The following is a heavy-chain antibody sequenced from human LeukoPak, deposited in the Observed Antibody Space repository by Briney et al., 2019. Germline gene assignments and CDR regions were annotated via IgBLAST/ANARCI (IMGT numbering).Heavy chain of an antibody. V-gene: IGHV3-23*01. J-gene: IGHJ3*02. Sequence: GGSLRLSCAASGFTFSNYDMSWVRQAPGKGLEWVSAISGSGDSTYYADSVKGRFTISRDNSKNTLYLQMNSLRSEDTAVYSCAWSSSWYGAFDIWGQGTMVTVSS. CDR3: AWSSSWYGAFDI. CDR2: ISGSGDST. D-gene: IGHD6-13*01. CDR1: GFTFSNYD.